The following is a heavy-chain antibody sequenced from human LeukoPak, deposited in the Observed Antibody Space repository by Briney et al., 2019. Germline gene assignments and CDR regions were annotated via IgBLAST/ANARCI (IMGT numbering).Heavy chain of an antibody. V-gene: IGHV3-23*01. Sequence: GGSLRLSCAASGFTFRNFAMTWVRQAPGKGLEWVSAVSGDGGGTSYADSVKGRFTISRDNSKNTLYLQMNSLRAEDTAVYYCARVPIDCSSTSCPLGPNYYYYYYMDVWGKGTTVTVSS. CDR1: GFTFRNFA. D-gene: IGHD2-2*01. CDR3: ARVPIDCSSTSCPLGPNYYYYYYMDV. J-gene: IGHJ6*03. CDR2: VSGDGGGT.